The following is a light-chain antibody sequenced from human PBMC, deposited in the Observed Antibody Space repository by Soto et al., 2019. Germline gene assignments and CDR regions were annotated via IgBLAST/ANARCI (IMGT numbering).Light chain of an antibody. Sequence: EIVLTQSPATLSLSPGERATLSCRASQSVSSYLAWYQQKPGQAPRLLIYDASNRATGIPARFSGSGSGTDLTLTISSLEPEDFAVYCCQQRSNWPPYTLGQGTNLEIK. V-gene: IGKV3-11*01. J-gene: IGKJ2*01. CDR1: QSVSSY. CDR2: DAS. CDR3: QQRSNWPPYT.